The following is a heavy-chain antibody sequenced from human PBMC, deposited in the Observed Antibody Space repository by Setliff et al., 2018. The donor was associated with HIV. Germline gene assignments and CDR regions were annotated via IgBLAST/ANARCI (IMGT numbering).Heavy chain of an antibody. D-gene: IGHD2-21*02. CDR1: GYTFNNYG. V-gene: IGHV1-18*01. Sequence: ASVKVSCKASGYTFNNYGICWVRQAPGQGLEWMGWITADNGNTDYAQKFQGRVTMTTDTSATTAYMELSSLRSEDTAIFYCAREPIGGDDAFDIWGQGTMVTVSS. J-gene: IGHJ3*02. CDR2: ITADNGNT. CDR3: AREPIGGDDAFDI.